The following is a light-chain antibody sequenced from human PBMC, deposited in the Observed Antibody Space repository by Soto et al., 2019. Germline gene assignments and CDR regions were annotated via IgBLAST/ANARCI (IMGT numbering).Light chain of an antibody. CDR1: GGDIGAYNY. J-gene: IGLJ1*01. CDR2: GVT. Sequence: QSLLTQPASVSGSLGQSITLSCTGSGGDIGAYNYVSWYQQHPGKAPKLIIYGVTHRPSGVSSRFSASKSAYTASLTISALQAEDEADYYCSSFTTTYFYVFGPGTKVTVL. CDR3: SSFTTTYFYV. V-gene: IGLV2-14*01.